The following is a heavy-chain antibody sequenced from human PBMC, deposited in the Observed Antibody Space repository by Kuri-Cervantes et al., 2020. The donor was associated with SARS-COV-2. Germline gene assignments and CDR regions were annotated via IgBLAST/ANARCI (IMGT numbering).Heavy chain of an antibody. J-gene: IGHJ3*02. V-gene: IGHV4-34*01. CDR1: GGSFSGYY. Sequence: GSLRLSCEVYGGSFSGYYWNWIRQPPGKGLEWIGSIYHSGSTYYNPSLKSRVTISVDTSKNQFSLKLSSVTAADTAVYYCARDSGDAFDIWGQGTMVTVSS. CDR2: IYHSGST. CDR3: ARDSGDAFDI. D-gene: IGHD6-25*01.